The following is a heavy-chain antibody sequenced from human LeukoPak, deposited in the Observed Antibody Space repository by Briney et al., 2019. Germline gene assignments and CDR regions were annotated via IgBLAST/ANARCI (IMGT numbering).Heavy chain of an antibody. V-gene: IGHV1-24*01. CDR1: GYSIIELS. CDR3: AKGVAVAGTPPGGDY. D-gene: IGHD6-19*01. CDR2: VNLEHGNP. J-gene: IGHJ4*02. Sequence: ASVKVSCKVSGYSIIELSTHWVRQAPGKGLEWMGGVNLEHGNPVYAQKFQGRITMTEDTTTDTAYMELHSLTSEDAAVYYCAKGVAVAGTPPGGDYWGQGTLLTVSS.